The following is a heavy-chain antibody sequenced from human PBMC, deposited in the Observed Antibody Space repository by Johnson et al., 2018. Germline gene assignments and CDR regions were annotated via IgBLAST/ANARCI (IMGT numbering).Heavy chain of an antibody. J-gene: IGHJ6*02. D-gene: IGHD5-18*01. V-gene: IGHV1-8*01. CDR2: MNPNSGNT. Sequence: QVQLVESGAEVKKPGASVKVSCKASGYTFTSYDINWVRQATGQGLEWMGWMNPNSGNTGYAQKFQGRVTMTRNTSISTAYMELSSLRSEDTAGYYCARGGWGQLWLGAYYYYGMDVWGQGTTVTVSS. CDR3: ARGGWGQLWLGAYYYYGMDV. CDR1: GYTFTSYD.